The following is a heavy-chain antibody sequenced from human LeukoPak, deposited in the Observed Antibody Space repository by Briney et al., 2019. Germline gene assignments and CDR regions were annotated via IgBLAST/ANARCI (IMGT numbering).Heavy chain of an antibody. J-gene: IGHJ6*02. Sequence: GGSLRLSCAASGFTFSSYSMNWVRQAPGKGLEWVSYISSSSSTIYYADSVKGRFTISRDNAKNSLYLQMNSLRAEDTAVYYCARDPTTLIYYGMDVWGQGTTVTVSS. CDR2: ISSSSSTI. CDR1: GFTFSSYS. CDR3: ARDPTTLIYYGMDV. V-gene: IGHV3-48*04. D-gene: IGHD1-1*01.